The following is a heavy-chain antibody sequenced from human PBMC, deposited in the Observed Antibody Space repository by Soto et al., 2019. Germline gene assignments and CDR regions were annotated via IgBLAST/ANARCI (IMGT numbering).Heavy chain of an antibody. V-gene: IGHV1-69*13. Sequence: SVKVSCKASGGTFSSYAISWVRQAPGQGLEWMGGIIPIFGTANYAQKFQGRVTITADESTSTAYMELSSLRSEDTAVYYCARSLVYPNAIRGDFEYWGQGTLVTVSS. CDR2: IIPIFGTA. J-gene: IGHJ4*02. CDR1: GGTFSSYA. CDR3: ARSLVYPNAIRGDFEY. D-gene: IGHD2-21*01.